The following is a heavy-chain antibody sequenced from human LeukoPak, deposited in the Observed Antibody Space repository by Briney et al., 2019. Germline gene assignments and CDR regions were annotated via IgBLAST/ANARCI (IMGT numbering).Heavy chain of an antibody. D-gene: IGHD4-11*01. V-gene: IGHV4-59*01. J-gene: IGHJ4*02. Sequence: PSETLSLTCTVSGGSISSYYWSWIRQPPGKGLEWIGYIYSSGSTNYNPSLKSRVTISVDTSKNQFSLRVSSVTAADTAVYYCARDDHSNYRFDYWGQGTPVTVSS. CDR1: GGSISSYY. CDR3: ARDDHSNYRFDY. CDR2: IYSSGST.